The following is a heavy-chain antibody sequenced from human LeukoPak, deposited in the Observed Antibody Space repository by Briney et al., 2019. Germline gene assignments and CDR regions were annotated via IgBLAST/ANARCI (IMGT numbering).Heavy chain of an antibody. J-gene: IGHJ6*02. CDR1: GFTFSDYY. D-gene: IGHD3-9*01. CDR3: ASHWSSDLRYFDWLFGY. CDR2: ISSSSSYT. Sequence: GSLRLSCAASGFTFSDYYMSWIRQAPGKGLEWVSYISSSSSYTNYADSVKGRFTISRDNAKNSLYLQMNSLRAEDTAVYYCASHWSSDLRYFDWLFGYWGQGTTVTVSS. V-gene: IGHV3-11*03.